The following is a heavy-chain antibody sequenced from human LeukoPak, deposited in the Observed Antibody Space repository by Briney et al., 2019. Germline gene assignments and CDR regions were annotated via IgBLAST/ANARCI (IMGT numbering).Heavy chain of an antibody. Sequence: GGSLRLSCAASGFIFISYSMNCVRQAPGKGLEWVSSISSSSSYIYYADSLKGRFTISRDNSKNTLYLHMNSLTAEDTAVYYCARGEYYYDSRGYYLFDYWGQGTLVTVSS. CDR3: ARGEYYYDSRGYYLFDY. D-gene: IGHD3-22*01. J-gene: IGHJ4*02. V-gene: IGHV3-21*01. CDR1: GFIFISYS. CDR2: ISSSSSYI.